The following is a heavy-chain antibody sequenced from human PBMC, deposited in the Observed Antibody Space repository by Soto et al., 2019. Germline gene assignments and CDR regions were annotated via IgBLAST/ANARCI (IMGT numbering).Heavy chain of an antibody. D-gene: IGHD1-26*01. J-gene: IGHJ3*02. CDR2: ISGSGGST. CDR1: GFTFSSYA. CDR3: AKVSSSMEVYSGSYFDAFDI. V-gene: IGHV3-23*01. Sequence: GGTLRLSCAASGFTFSSYAMSWVRQAPGKGLEWVSAISGSGGSTYYADSVKGRFTISRDNSKNTLYLQMNSLRAEDTAVYYCAKVSSSMEVYSGSYFDAFDIWGQGTMVTVSS.